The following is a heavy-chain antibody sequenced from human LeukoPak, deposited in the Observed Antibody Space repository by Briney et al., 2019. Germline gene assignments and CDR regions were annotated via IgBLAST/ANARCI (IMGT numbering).Heavy chain of an antibody. CDR2: ITSSSSYI. V-gene: IGHV3-21*01. D-gene: IGHD3-22*01. Sequence: GGSLRLSCAASGFTFSTYNMNWVRHAPGKGLEWISSITSSSSYIYYADSVKGRFTISRDNAKNSLYLQMNSLRAEDTAVYYCARDRARYYDSSGYHDAFDIWGQGTMVTVSS. CDR3: ARDRARYYDSSGYHDAFDI. J-gene: IGHJ3*02. CDR1: GFTFSTYN.